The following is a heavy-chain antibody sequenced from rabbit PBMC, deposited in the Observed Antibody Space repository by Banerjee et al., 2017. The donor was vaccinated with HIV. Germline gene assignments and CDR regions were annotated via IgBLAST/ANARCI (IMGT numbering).Heavy chain of an antibody. Sequence: QEQLVESGGGLVQPEGSLTLTCTASGFSFSSSQYMCWVRQAPGKRPEWIACIYNGDGSTYYASWAKGRFTISKTSSTTVTLQMTSLTAADTATYFCARDPYSIGSFDASNLWGPGTLVTVS. V-gene: IGHV1S45*01. D-gene: IGHD7-1*01. CDR3: ARDPYSIGSFDASNL. CDR1: GFSFSSSQY. J-gene: IGHJ4*01. CDR2: IYNGDGST.